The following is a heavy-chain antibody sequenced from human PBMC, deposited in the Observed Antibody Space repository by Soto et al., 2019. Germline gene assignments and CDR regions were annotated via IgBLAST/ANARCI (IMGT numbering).Heavy chain of an antibody. V-gene: IGHV4-34*01. D-gene: IGHD3-10*01. Sequence: SETLSLTCAVYGGSFSGYYWSWIRQPPGKGLEWIGEINHSGSTNYNPSLKSRVTISVDTSKNQFSLKLSSVTAADTAVYYCARGLRYYGSGSYSQLGSFDYWGQRTLVTVSS. CDR3: ARGLRYYGSGSYSQLGSFDY. CDR1: GGSFSGYY. J-gene: IGHJ4*02. CDR2: INHSGST.